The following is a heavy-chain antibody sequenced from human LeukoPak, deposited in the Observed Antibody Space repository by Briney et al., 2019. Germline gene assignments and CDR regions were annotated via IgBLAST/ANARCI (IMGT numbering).Heavy chain of an antibody. J-gene: IGHJ4*02. CDR1: GFTFRSYG. D-gene: IGHD2-15*01. CDR2: IWYDGSKE. V-gene: IGHV3-33*06. Sequence: QTGGSLRLSCEASGFTFRSYGMHWVRQAPGKGLEWVAVIWYDGSKEYYADSVTGRFTISRDNSKDTLYLQMNSLRAEDTAVYYCAKGRITGWYYFDNWGQGTLVTVSS. CDR3: AKGRITGWYYFDN.